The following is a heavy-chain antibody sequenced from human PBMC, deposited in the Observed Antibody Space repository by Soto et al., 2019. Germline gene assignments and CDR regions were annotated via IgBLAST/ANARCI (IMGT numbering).Heavy chain of an antibody. CDR2: LSDYNGNT. D-gene: IGHD1-26*01. CDR1: GYTFTSYA. Sequence: QIHLVQSGAEVKEPGASVKVSCKASGYTFTSYAISWVRQAPGQGLEWMGWLSDYNGNTNYAQNIQGRVTVPTDTSTAPAYMVLRSLTSDAPALYYCATVVGAVPYWGQGTLVTVSS. J-gene: IGHJ4*02. V-gene: IGHV1-18*01. CDR3: ATVVGAVPY.